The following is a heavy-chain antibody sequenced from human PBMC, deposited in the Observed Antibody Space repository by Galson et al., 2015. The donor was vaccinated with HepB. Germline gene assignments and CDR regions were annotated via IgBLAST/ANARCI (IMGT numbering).Heavy chain of an antibody. J-gene: IGHJ4*02. CDR2: ISSNGGST. D-gene: IGHD2-21*02. CDR1: GFTFSSYA. CDR3: ARDSTYCGGDCYFDY. Sequence: SLRLSCAASGFTFSSYAMHWVRQAPGKGLEYVSAISSNGGSTYYADSVKGRFTISRDNAKNSLYLQMNSLRAEDTAVYYCARDSTYCGGDCYFDYWGQGTLVTVSS. V-gene: IGHV3-64*04.